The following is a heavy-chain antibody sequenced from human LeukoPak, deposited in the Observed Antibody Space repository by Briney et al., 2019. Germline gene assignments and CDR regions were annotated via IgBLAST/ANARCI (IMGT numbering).Heavy chain of an antibody. CDR2: INAGNGNT. Sequence: GASVKVSGKASGYTFTSYAMHWGRQAPGQRLEWMGWINAGNGNTKYSQKFQGRVTITRDTSASTAYMELSSLRSEDTAVYYCARDQAENIVVVVAATAYDAFDXWXQGTMVTVSS. CDR1: GYTFTSYA. V-gene: IGHV1-3*01. D-gene: IGHD2-15*01. CDR3: ARDQAENIVVVVAATAYDAFDX. J-gene: IGHJ3*01.